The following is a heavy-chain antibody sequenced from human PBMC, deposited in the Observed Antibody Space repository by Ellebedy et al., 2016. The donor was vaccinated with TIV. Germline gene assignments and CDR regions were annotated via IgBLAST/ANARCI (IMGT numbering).Heavy chain of an antibody. CDR3: ARGSNYYGSGTQPPEIFDY. D-gene: IGHD3-10*01. CDR1: GGSFSGYY. J-gene: IGHJ4*02. Sequence: MPSETLSLTCAVYGGSFSGYYWSWIRQPPGKGLEWIGEINHSGSTNYNPSLKSRVTISVDTSKNQFSLKLSSVTAAETAVYYCARGSNYYGSGTQPPEIFDYWGQGTLVTVSS. V-gene: IGHV4-34*01. CDR2: INHSGST.